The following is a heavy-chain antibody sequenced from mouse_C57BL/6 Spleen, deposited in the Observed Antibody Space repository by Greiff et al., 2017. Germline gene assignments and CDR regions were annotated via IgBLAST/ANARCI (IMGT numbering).Heavy chain of an antibody. V-gene: IGHV1-69*01. CDR2: IDPSDSYT. CDR3: ARSRGTAQATFAY. Sequence: QVQLQQPGAELVMPGASVKLSCKASGYTFTSYWMHWVKQRPGQGLEWIGEIDPSDSYTNYNQKFKGKSTLTVDKSSSTAYMQLSSLTSEDSAVYYCARSRGTAQATFAYWGQGTLVTVSA. J-gene: IGHJ3*01. D-gene: IGHD3-2*02. CDR1: GYTFTSYW.